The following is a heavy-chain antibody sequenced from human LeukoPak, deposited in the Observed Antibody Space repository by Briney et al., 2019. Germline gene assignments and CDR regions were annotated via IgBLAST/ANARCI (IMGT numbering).Heavy chain of an antibody. D-gene: IGHD1-14*01. CDR2: VSDGGST. J-gene: IGHJ4*02. CDR1: GGSITSYY. V-gene: IGHV4-59*01. CDR3: ARASTTFDD. Sequence: SETLSLTCSVSGGSITSYYWSWLRQPPGKGLEWLGHVSDGGSTTYSPSLTSRVSISVDTSKNQFSLKLNSVTAADTAVYFCARASTTFDDWGQGTLVTVSS.